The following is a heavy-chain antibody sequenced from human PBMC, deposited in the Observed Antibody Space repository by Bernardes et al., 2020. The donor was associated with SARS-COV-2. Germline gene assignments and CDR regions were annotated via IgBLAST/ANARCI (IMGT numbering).Heavy chain of an antibody. V-gene: IGHV3-48*04. CDR3: ARAHTYGYGNYYYSYMDV. D-gene: IGHD5-18*01. CDR1: GFTFSSYS. Sequence: GGSLRLSCAASGFTFSSYSMNWVRQAPGKGLEWVSYISSSSSTIYYADSVKGRFTISRDNAKNSLYLQMNSLRAEDTAVYYCARAHTYGYGNYYYSYMDVWCKGTTVTVSS. CDR2: ISSSSSTI. J-gene: IGHJ6*03.